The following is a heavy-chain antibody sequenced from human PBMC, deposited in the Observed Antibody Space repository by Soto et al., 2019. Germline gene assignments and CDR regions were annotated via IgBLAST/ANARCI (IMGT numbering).Heavy chain of an antibody. V-gene: IGHV4-59*08. D-gene: IGHD3-10*01. CDR3: ARQGFGALHGLVEV. J-gene: IGHJ6*02. CDR1: GGSISSYY. Sequence: QVQLQESGPGLVKPSETLSLSCTVSGGSISSYYWSWIRQPPGKGMEWIGYVHHSWGSTYNPSLQSRVAISLDTSKSQFSLKLTSVTATDPAVYYCARQGFGALHGLVEVWGQGTTVTVSS. CDR2: VHHSWGS.